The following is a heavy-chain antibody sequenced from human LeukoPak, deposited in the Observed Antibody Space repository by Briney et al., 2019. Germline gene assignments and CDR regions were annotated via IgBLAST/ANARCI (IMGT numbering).Heavy chain of an antibody. CDR2: IFADGQT. V-gene: IGHV3-53*01. Sequence: PGGSLRLSCAAPGFTVSTNYMSWVRQAPGKGLEWVSVIFADGQTYYIDSVKGRFNISRDNSKNTLYLEMSDLRAEDMAVYYCAILPGYWGQGTLVTVSS. CDR3: AILPGY. J-gene: IGHJ4*02. CDR1: GFTVSTNY.